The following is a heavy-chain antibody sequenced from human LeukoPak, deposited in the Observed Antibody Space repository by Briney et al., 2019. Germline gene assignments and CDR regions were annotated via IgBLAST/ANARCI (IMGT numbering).Heavy chain of an antibody. J-gene: IGHJ6*04. CDR2: ISYDGSNK. CDR1: GFTFSSYA. Sequence: GGSLRLSCAASGFTFSSYAMHWVRQAPGKGLEWVAVISYDGSNKYYEDSVKGRFTISRDNSKNTLYLQMNSLRAEDMAVYYCARETYCSSTSCYLDYYYGMDVWGKGTTVTVSS. D-gene: IGHD2-2*01. CDR3: ARETYCSSTSCYLDYYYGMDV. V-gene: IGHV3-30*04.